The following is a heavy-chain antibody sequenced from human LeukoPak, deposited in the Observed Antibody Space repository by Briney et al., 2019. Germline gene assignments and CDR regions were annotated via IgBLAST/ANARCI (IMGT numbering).Heavy chain of an antibody. CDR1: GFTFSSYS. D-gene: IGHD4-17*01. V-gene: IGHV3-21*01. CDR2: ISSSSSYM. Sequence: GGSLRLSCAASGFTFSSYSMNWVRQAPGKGLEWVSSISSSSSYMYYADSVKGRFTISRDNAKNSLYLQMNSLRAEDTAVYYCARGQPHDYGDYGANFDYWGQGTLVTVSS. CDR3: ARGQPHDYGDYGANFDY. J-gene: IGHJ4*02.